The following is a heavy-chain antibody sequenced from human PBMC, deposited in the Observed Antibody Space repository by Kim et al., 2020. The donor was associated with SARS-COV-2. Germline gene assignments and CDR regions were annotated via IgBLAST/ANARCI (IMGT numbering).Heavy chain of an antibody. J-gene: IGHJ4*02. D-gene: IGHD1-20*01. CDR1: GYTFTSYG. Sequence: ASVKVSCKASGYTFTSYGISWVRQAPGQGLEWMGWISAYNGNTNYAQKLQGRVTMTTDTSTSTAYMELRSLRSDDTAVYYCARDLGRTGITVYYFDYWGQGTLVTVSS. CDR2: ISAYNGNT. V-gene: IGHV1-18*01. CDR3: ARDLGRTGITVYYFDY.